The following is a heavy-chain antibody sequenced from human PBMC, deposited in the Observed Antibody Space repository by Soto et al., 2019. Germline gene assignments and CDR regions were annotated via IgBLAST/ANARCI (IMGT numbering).Heavy chain of an antibody. D-gene: IGHD6-13*01. Sequence: QVHLVQSGAEVKKPGASVKVSCKASGYIFSSNYMHWVRQAPGQGLEWMGIINPSSGSTSYAQKFQGRVTMTRDTSTSTVYMELSSLRSEDTAVYYCARVSSWYGGGAFDYWGQGTLVTVSS. V-gene: IGHV1-46*03. CDR3: ARVSSWYGGGAFDY. J-gene: IGHJ4*02. CDR2: INPSSGST. CDR1: GYIFSSNY.